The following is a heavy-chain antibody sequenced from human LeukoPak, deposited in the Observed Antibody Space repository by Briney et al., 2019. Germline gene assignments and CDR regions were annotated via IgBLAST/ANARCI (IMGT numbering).Heavy chain of an antibody. CDR1: GFTFSSYW. J-gene: IGHJ3*02. CDR3: ARDGIYYDRSGYSPSAPI. D-gene: IGHD3-22*01. CDR2: IYYSGSA. Sequence: PGGSLRLSCAASGFTFSSYWMSWVRQAPGKGLEWIGSIYYSGSAYYNPSLKSRVTISVDTSKNQFSLKLSSVTAADTAVYYCARDGIYYDRSGYSPSAPIWGQGTMVTVSS. V-gene: IGHV4-39*07.